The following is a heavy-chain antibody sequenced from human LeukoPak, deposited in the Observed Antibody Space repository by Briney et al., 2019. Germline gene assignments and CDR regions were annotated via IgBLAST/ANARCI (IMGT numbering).Heavy chain of an antibody. CDR2: IIPILGIA. V-gene: IGHV1-69*04. CDR3: ARRGYSGYDSYFDY. CDR1: GGTFSSYA. D-gene: IGHD5-12*01. J-gene: IGHJ4*02. Sequence: GASVKVSCKASGGTFSSYAISWVRQAPGQGLEWMGRIIPILGIANYAQKFQGRVTITADKSTSTAYMELSSLRSEDTAVYYCARRGYSGYDSYFDYWGQGTLVTASS.